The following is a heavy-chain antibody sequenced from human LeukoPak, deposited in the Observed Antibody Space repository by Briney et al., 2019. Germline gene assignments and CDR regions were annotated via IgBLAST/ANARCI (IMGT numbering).Heavy chain of an antibody. V-gene: IGHV4-39*07. Sequence: SETLSLTCTVSGGSISSSSYYWGWIRQPPGKGLEWIGSIYYSGSTYYNPSLKSRVTISVDTSKNQFSLKLSSVTAADTAVYYCARGVLRFLESSEYFQHWGQGTLVTVSS. J-gene: IGHJ1*01. CDR2: IYYSGST. CDR3: ARGVLRFLESSEYFQH. D-gene: IGHD3-3*01. CDR1: GGSISSSSYY.